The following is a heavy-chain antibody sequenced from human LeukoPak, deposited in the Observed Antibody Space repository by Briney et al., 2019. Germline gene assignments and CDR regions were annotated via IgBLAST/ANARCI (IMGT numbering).Heavy chain of an antibody. CDR2: ISSSSYI. J-gene: IGHJ4*02. V-gene: IGHV3-21*01. D-gene: IGHD3-22*01. Sequence: PGGSLRLSCAASGFTFSSYSMKWVRQAPGKGLEWVSFISSSSYIYYADSVKGRFTISRDNARNTLYLQMNSLRAEDTAVYYCAREGYYDSSGFYYWGQGTLVTVSS. CDR3: AREGYYDSSGFYY. CDR1: GFTFSSYS.